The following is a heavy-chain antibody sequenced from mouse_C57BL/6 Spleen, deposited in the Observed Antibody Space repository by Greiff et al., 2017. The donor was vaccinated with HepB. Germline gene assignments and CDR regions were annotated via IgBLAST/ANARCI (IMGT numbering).Heavy chain of an antibody. CDR1: GYTFTSYW. D-gene: IGHD2-4*01. V-gene: IGHV1-69*01. CDR3: ARWDYGVGY. J-gene: IGHJ2*01. Sequence: VQLQQPGAELVMPGASVKLSCKASGYTFTSYWMHWVKQRPGQGLEWIGEIDPSDSYTNYNQKFKSKSTLTVDKSSSTAYMQLSSLTSEDSAVYYCARWDYGVGYWGQGTTRTVSS. CDR2: IDPSDSYT.